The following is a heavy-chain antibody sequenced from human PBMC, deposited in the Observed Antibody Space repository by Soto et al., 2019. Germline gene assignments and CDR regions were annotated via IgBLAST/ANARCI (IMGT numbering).Heavy chain of an antibody. CDR1: GSTFTSNG. Sequence: ASVKVSCKVSGSTFTSNGIGLVRQAPGKGLEWMGWINTYHENMVSAPNLEDSLTMTTVSSTMTAYMEVRNLESDDTALYYCGYVGGYSAGDYSFDVWGQGTPVTVSS. CDR2: INTYHENM. CDR3: GYVGGYSAGDYSFDV. J-gene: IGHJ4*02. V-gene: IGHV1-18*04. D-gene: IGHD5-12*01.